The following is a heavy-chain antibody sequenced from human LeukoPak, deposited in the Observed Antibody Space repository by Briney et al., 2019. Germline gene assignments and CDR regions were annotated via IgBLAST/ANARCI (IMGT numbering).Heavy chain of an antibody. CDR1: GGTFSSYA. CDR3: ASGDCSGGSCYSGHNWFDP. CDR2: IIPILGIA. J-gene: IGHJ5*02. V-gene: IGHV1-69*04. Sequence: SVKVSCKASGGTFSSYAISWVRQAPGQGLEWMGRIIPILGIANYAQNFQGRVTITADKSTSTAYMELSSLRSEDTAVYYCASGDCSGGSCYSGHNWFDPWGQGTLVTVSS. D-gene: IGHD2-15*01.